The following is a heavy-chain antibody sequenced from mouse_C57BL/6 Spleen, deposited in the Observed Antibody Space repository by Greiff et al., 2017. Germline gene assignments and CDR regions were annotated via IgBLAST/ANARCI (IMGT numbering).Heavy chain of an antibody. CDR3: AREGRGDFDY. V-gene: IGHV1-82*01. CDR2: IYPGDGDT. CDR1: GYAFSSSW. D-gene: IGHD3-3*01. Sequence: QVQLQQSGPELVKPGASVKISCKASGYAFSSSWMNWVKQRPGKGLEWIGRIYPGDGDTNYNGKFKGQATLTADKSSSTAYMQLSSLTSEDSAVYFCAREGRGDFDYWGQGTTLTVSS. J-gene: IGHJ2*01.